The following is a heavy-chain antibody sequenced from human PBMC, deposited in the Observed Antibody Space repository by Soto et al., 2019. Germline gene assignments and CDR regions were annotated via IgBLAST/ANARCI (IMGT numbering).Heavy chain of an antibody. CDR2: IYYLGRT. V-gene: IGHV4-59*01. D-gene: IGHD1-26*01. CDR3: ARDPVGVTHFDY. CDR1: DSISTYY. Sequence: LSLPCTVDSISTYYWNWIRQPPGKGLEWIGYIYYLGRTNYNSSLKSRITMSIDTSKNQFSLKLSSVTAADTAIYYCARDPVGVTHFDYWGQGAPVTVSS. J-gene: IGHJ4*02.